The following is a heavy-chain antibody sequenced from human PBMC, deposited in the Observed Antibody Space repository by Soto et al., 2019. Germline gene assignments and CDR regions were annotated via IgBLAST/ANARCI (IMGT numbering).Heavy chain of an antibody. V-gene: IGHV1-69*13. CDR2: IIPIFGTA. J-gene: IGHJ5*02. Sequence: EASVTVSCTASGGTFSSYAISWVRQAPGQGLEWMGGIIPIFGTANYAQKFQGRVTITVDESTSTAYMELSSLRSEDTAVYYCAMGVLVLSRRGVPANWFDPWGQGTLVTVSS. CDR1: GGTFSSYA. CDR3: AMGVLVLSRRGVPANWFDP. D-gene: IGHD2-2*01.